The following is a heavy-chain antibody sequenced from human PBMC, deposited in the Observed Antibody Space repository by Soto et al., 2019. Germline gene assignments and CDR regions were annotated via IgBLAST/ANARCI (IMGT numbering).Heavy chain of an antibody. J-gene: IGHJ5*02. CDR2: TYYRSKWYN. V-gene: IGHV6-1*01. CDR1: VDSVSSNSAA. Sequence: PSQTLSLTCAISVDSVSSNSAAWNWIRQSPSRGLEWLGRTYYRSKWYNDYAVSVKSRITINPDTSKNQFSLQLNSVTPEDTAVYYCAKQYVLRFLEWSPTGDWFDPWGQGTLVTVSS. D-gene: IGHD3-3*01. CDR3: AKQYVLRFLEWSPTGDWFDP.